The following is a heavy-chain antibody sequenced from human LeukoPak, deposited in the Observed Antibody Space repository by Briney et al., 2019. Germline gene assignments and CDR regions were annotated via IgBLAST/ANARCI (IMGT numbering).Heavy chain of an antibody. CDR1: GFTFSSYA. V-gene: IGHV3-23*01. CDR3: AKNGGSQCYSHLDS. J-gene: IGHJ4*02. CDR2: TSGSGGST. D-gene: IGHD2-15*01. Sequence: GGSQRLSCAASGFTFSSYAMSWVRQAPGKGLEWVSGTSGSGGSTYYAGSVKGWFTISRDNSKNTLYLQMNSLRVEDTAVYYCAKNGGSQCYSHLDSWGQGTLVTVSS.